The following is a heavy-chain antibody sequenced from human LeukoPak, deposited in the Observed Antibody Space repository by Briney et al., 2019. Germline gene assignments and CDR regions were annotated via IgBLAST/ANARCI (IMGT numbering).Heavy chain of an antibody. CDR2: ISYDGSNK. V-gene: IGHV3-30-3*01. CDR3: ARAPTPRYYYLLAY. Sequence: TGGSLRLSCAASGFTFSSYEMHWVRQAPGKGLEWVAVISYDGSNKYYADSVKGRFTISRDNSKNTLYLQMNSLRAEDTAVYYCARAPTPRYYYLLAYWGQGTLVTVSS. CDR1: GFTFSSYE. J-gene: IGHJ4*02. D-gene: IGHD3-10*01.